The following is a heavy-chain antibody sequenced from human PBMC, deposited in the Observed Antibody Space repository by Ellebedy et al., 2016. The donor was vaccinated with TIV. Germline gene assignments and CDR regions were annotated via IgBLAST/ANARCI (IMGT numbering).Heavy chain of an antibody. J-gene: IGHJ6*02. D-gene: IGHD5-18*01. Sequence: GESLKISCAASGFTFSDYYMSWIRQAPGKGLEWLSTIESNGPTTYYAQSVKGRFTISRDNFNNRVLLQMNSLRAEDTAVYYCAKGGRIQLTDVWGQGTTVIVSS. CDR3: AKGGRIQLTDV. CDR2: IESNGPTT. V-gene: IGHV3-23*05. CDR1: GFTFSDYY.